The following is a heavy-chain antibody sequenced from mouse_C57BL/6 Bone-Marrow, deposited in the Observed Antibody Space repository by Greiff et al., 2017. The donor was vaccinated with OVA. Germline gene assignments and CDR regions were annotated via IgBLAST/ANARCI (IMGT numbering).Heavy chain of an antibody. V-gene: IGHV1-69*01. Sequence: QVQLQQPGAELVMPGASVKLSCKASGYTFTSYWMHWVKQRPGQGLEWIGEIDPSDSYTNYNQKFKGKSTLAVDKSASTAYMQLSSLTSADSAVYYCARSGWDSVPFAYWGQGTLVTVSA. CDR3: ARSGWDSVPFAY. CDR2: IDPSDSYT. CDR1: GYTFTSYW. J-gene: IGHJ3*01. D-gene: IGHD3-1*01.